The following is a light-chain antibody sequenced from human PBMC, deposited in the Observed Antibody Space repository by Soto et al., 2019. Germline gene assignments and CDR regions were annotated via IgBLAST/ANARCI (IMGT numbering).Light chain of an antibody. CDR1: SSDVGAYNY. V-gene: IGLV2-14*03. J-gene: IGLJ2*01. CDR3: NSFTTSSTLV. CDR2: DVS. Sequence: QSALTQPASVSGSPGQSITISCTGTSSDVGAYNYVSWYQHHPGKAPKRMIYDVSNRPSGVSNRFSGSKSGNTASLTISGLQAEDEADYYCNSFTTSSTLVFGGGTKLTVL.